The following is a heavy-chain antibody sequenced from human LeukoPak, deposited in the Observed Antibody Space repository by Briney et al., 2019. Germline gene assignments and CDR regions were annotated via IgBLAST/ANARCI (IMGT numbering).Heavy chain of an antibody. CDR1: GFTFSSYG. CDR3: AKGRFSNFDP. J-gene: IGHJ5*02. V-gene: IGHV3-23*01. CDR2: ISGSGGGGST. D-gene: IGHD4-11*01. Sequence: PGGSLRLSCAASGFTFSSYGMSWVRQAPGKGLERVSAISGSGGGGSTNYADSVRGRFAISRDNSKNTLYLQMNSLRAEDTALYYCAKGRFSNFDPWGQGTLVTVSS.